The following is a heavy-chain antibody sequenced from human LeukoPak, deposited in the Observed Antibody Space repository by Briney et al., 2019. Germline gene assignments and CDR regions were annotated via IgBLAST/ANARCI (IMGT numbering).Heavy chain of an antibody. CDR1: GGSISSSSYY. CDR3: AAYYYYYYYYMDV. CDR2: IYYSGST. D-gene: IGHD3-22*01. V-gene: IGHV4-39*01. Sequence: TSETLSLTCNVSGGSISSSSYYWGWIRQPPGKGLEWIGSIYYSGSTYYKPSLKSRVTISVDTSKNQFSLNLTSVTAADTAVYYCAAYYYYYYYYMDVWGKGTTVTVSS. J-gene: IGHJ6*03.